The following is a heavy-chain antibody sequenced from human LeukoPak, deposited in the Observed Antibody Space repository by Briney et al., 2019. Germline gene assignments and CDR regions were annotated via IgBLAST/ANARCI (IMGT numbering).Heavy chain of an antibody. CDR3: ARGPIQLWIHNAMDV. V-gene: IGHV3-49*04. CDR2: IRSKAYRGTI. J-gene: IGHJ6*02. Sequence: GGSMRLSCIGSGFTFGDHAMSWVRQAPGKGIEWVGFIRSKAYRGTIEYAAAVKGRFTISRDESASIVYLQMNSLKIEDTAVYYCARGPIQLWIHNAMDVWGQGTPVTVS. D-gene: IGHD1-1*01. CDR1: GFTFGDHA.